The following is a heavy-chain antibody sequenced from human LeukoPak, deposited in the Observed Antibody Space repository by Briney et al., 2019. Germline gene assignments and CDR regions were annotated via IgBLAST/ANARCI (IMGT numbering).Heavy chain of an antibody. CDR3: AKGGTSPPYDY. J-gene: IGHJ4*02. Sequence: GGSLRLSCAASGFTFNTYGMSWVRQAPGKGLEWVSVISGGGGSTNYADSVKGRFTISRDNSKNMLYLQMNSLRAEDTAVYYCAKGGTSPPYDYWGQGTLVTVSS. D-gene: IGHD3-16*01. CDR2: ISGGGGST. V-gene: IGHV3-23*01. CDR1: GFTFNTYG.